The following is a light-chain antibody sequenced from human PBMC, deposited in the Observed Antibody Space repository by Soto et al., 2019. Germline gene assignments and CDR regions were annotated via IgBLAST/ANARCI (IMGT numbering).Light chain of an antibody. CDR3: QQNNNCS. V-gene: IGKV3-15*01. CDR1: QTIYSN. J-gene: IGKJ5*01. Sequence: IIMTQSPSTLSASVGERATLSCRAGQTIYSNVALYQQRPGQAPRLLISRASNRATGVPARFSGSGSGTEFTLTISSLQSEDFAVYYCQQNNNCSFGQGTRLEIK. CDR2: RAS.